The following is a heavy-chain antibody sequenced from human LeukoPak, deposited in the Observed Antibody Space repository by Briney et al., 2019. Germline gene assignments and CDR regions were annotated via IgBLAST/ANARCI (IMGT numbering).Heavy chain of an antibody. Sequence: SETLSLTCTVSGGSISSSNYYWGWIRQPPGKGLEWIGSIYYSGSTSYNPSLKSRVTISVDTSKNQFSLKLGSVTAADTAVYYCARNASDSGTSYFDYWGKGTLVTVSS. CDR1: GGSISSSNYY. D-gene: IGHD1-26*01. J-gene: IGHJ4*02. CDR2: IYYSGST. CDR3: ARNASDSGTSYFDY. V-gene: IGHV4-39*01.